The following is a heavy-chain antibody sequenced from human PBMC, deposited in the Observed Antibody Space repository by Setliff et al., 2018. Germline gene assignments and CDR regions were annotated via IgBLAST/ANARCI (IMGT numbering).Heavy chain of an antibody. D-gene: IGHD2-21*02. CDR3: ARVYGGYFQ. CDR2: IYYSGSA. Sequence: SETLSLTCTVSGDSISPYYWSWIRQPPGEGLEWVGYIYYSGSANYNPSLKSRVPISVDTSKNQFSLKLSSVTAADTAVYYCARVYGGYFQWGHGTLVTVSS. CDR1: GDSISPYY. V-gene: IGHV4-59*01. J-gene: IGHJ1*01.